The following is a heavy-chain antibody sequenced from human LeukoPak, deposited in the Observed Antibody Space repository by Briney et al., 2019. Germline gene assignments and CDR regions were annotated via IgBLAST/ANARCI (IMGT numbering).Heavy chain of an antibody. D-gene: IGHD2-15*01. V-gene: IGHV3-30*03. CDR2: ISYDGSNK. J-gene: IGHJ4*02. CDR1: GFTFSSYG. Sequence: PGGSLRLSCAASGFTFSSYGMHWVRQAPGKGLGWVAVISYDGSNKYYADSVKGRFTISRDNSKNTLYLQMNSLRAEDTAVYYCAGSSTSCRSGGSCNDYWGQGTLVTVSP. CDR3: AGSSTSCRSGGSCNDY.